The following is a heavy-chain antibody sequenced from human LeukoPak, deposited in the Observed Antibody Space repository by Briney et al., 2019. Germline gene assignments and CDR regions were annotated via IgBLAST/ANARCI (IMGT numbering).Heavy chain of an antibody. J-gene: IGHJ5*02. CDR3: ATTIRGPRFDP. V-gene: IGHV3-21*01. Sequence: GGSLRLSCAASGFTFSSYSMNWVRQAPGKGLEWVSSISSSSSYIYYADSVKGRFTISRDNAKNTLYLQMNSLRAEDTAVYYCATTIRGPRFDPWGQGTLVTVSS. CDR1: GFTFSSYS. D-gene: IGHD1-14*01. CDR2: ISSSSSYI.